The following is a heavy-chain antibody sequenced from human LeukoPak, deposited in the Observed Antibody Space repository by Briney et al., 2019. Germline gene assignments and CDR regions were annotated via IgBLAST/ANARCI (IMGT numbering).Heavy chain of an antibody. CDR2: ISGSGGST. CDR3: AKTAQDSSGPHYYYGMDV. D-gene: IGHD3-22*01. CDR1: GFTFSSYA. Sequence: GGSLRLSCAASGFTFSSYAMSWVRQAPGKGLEWVSAISGSGGSTYYADSVKGRFTISRDNSKNTLYLQMNSLRAEDTAVYYGAKTAQDSSGPHYYYGMDVWGQGTTVTVSS. V-gene: IGHV3-23*01. J-gene: IGHJ6*02.